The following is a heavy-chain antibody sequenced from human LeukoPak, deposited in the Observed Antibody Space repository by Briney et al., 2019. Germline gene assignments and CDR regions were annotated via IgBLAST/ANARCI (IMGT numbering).Heavy chain of an antibody. V-gene: IGHV4-39*01. CDR1: GGSVNSGSYF. Sequence: PSETLSLTCTVSGGSVNSGSYFWSWIRQPPGKGLEWIGSIYYSKNTYYNPSLKSRVTISADTSKNQFSLTLGSVSATDTAVYYCVSPRGFSYGYFDYWGQGTLVTVSS. CDR2: IYYSKNT. CDR3: VSPRGFSYGYFDY. D-gene: IGHD5-18*01. J-gene: IGHJ4*02.